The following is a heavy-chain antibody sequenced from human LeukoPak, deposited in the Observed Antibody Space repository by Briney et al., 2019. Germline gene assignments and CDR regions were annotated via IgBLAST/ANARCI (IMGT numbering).Heavy chain of an antibody. J-gene: IGHJ5*02. V-gene: IGHV3-7*01. CDR2: IKPDGSES. CDR1: GFTFSRYW. CDR3: SKDPLADYGST. D-gene: IGHD4-17*01. Sequence: GGSLRLSCAASGFTFSRYWMSWVRQAPGKGPEWVANIKPDGSESWHADSVKGRFTISRDNARNSPFLQMSSLRADDTAIYYCSKDPLADYGSTWGQGTLVTVSS.